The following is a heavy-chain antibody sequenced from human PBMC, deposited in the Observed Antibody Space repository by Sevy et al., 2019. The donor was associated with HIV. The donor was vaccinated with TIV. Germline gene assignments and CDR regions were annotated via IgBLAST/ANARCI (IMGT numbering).Heavy chain of an antibody. J-gene: IGHJ3*02. CDR3: ARGPKDYGDFTGAFDI. CDR1: GYTFTSYY. CDR2: INPSGGST. D-gene: IGHD4-17*01. Sequence: ASVKVSCKASGYTFTSYYMHWVRQAPGQGLEWMGIINPSGGSTSYAQKFQGRVTMTRDMSTSTVYMELSSLRSEDTAVYYCARGPKDYGDFTGAFDIWGQGTMVTVSS. V-gene: IGHV1-46*03.